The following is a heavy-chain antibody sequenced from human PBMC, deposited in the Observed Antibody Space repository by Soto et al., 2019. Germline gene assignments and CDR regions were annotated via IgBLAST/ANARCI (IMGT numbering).Heavy chain of an antibody. J-gene: IGHJ4*02. V-gene: IGHV4-4*07. CDR2: IYSSGST. CDR3: AKDEGQYSSGWYLN. CDR1: GDSINNFY. Sequence: SETLSLTCTVSGDSINNFYLSWIRQPAGKGLEWIGLIYSSGSTNYNSALASRVTMSVDTSKNQFSLILTSVTAADTAVYYCAKDEGQYSSGWYLNWGQGTLVTVYS. D-gene: IGHD6-19*01.